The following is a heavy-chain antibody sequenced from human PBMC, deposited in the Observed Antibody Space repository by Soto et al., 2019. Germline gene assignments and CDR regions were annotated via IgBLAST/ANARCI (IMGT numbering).Heavy chain of an antibody. CDR3: AGAWGGRGYCSSTSCYRSLYAFAI. D-gene: IGHD2-2*01. V-gene: IGHV4-31*03. CDR2: IYYSGST. Sequence: SETLSLTCTVSGGSISSGGYYWSWIRQHPGKGLEWIGYIYYSGSTYYNPSLKSRVTISVDTSKNQFSLKLSSVTAADTAVYYCAGAWGGRGYCSSTSCYRSLYAFAIWGQGTMVTVSS. CDR1: GGSISSGGYY. J-gene: IGHJ3*02.